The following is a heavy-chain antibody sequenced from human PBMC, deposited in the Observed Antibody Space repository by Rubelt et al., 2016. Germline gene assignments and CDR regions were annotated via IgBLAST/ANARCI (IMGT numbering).Heavy chain of an antibody. CDR3: AKERIGGGQQLPRKGSYSALDY. D-gene: IGHD6-13*01. Sequence: VSAISGSGGSTYYADSVKGRFTISRDNSKNTLYLQMNSLRAEDTAVYYCAKERIGGGQQLPRKGSYSALDYWGQGTLVTVSS. J-gene: IGHJ4*02. CDR2: ISGSGGST. V-gene: IGHV3-23*01.